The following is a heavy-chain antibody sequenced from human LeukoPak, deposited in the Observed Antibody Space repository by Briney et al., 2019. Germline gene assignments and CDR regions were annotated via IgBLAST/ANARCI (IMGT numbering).Heavy chain of an antibody. J-gene: IGHJ3*02. CDR3: ARGHQLLTDAFDI. CDR2: ISSSGSTI. D-gene: IGHD2-2*01. V-gene: IGHV3-11*04. Sequence: GGSLRLSCAASGFTFSDYFMSWIRQAPGKGLEWVSYISSSGSTIYYADSVKGRFTISRDNAKNSLYLQMNSLRAEDTAVYYCARGHQLLTDAFDIWGQGTMVTVSS. CDR1: GFTFSDYF.